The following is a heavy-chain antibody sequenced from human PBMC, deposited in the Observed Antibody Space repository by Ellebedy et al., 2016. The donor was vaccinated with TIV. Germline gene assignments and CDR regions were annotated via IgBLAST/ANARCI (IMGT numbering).Heavy chain of an antibody. J-gene: IGHJ4*02. D-gene: IGHD3-22*01. CDR1: GNTFTSYW. CDR3: GRRYYYDRGGFWDS. CDR2: IHLDDSDI. V-gene: IGHV5-51*01. Sequence: GESLKISXKASGNTFTSYWIGWVRQVPGTGLEWMGIIHLDDSDIAYSPSFQGQVTISADRSIGTAYLQWSSLKASDTAMYYCGRRYYYDRGGFWDSWGQGTLVTVSS.